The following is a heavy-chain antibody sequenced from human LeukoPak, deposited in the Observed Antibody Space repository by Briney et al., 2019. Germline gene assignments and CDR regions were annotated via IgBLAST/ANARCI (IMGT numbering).Heavy chain of an antibody. J-gene: IGHJ6*02. CDR1: GGSISSYY. Sequence: PSETLSLTCTVSGGSISSYYWSWIRQPPGKGLEWIGYIYYSGSTNYNPSLKSRVTISLDTSKNQFSLKLSSVTAADTAVYYCARPSMYYYYGMDVWGQGTTVTVSS. CDR3: ARPSMYYYYGMDV. V-gene: IGHV4-59*08. CDR2: IYYSGST.